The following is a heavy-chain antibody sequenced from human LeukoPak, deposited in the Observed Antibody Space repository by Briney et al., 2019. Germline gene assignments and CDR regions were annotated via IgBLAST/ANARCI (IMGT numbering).Heavy chain of an antibody. V-gene: IGHV1-18*01. CDR3: ARGRYYYDSSGYSLDY. D-gene: IGHD3-22*01. J-gene: IGHJ4*02. CDR1: GYTLTSYG. CDR2: ISAYNGNT. Sequence: GASVKVSCKASGYTLTSYGISWVRQAPGQGLEWMGWISAYNGNTNYAQKLQGRVTMTTDTSTSTAYMELRSLRSDDTAVYYCARGRYYYDSSGYSLDYWGQGTLVTVSS.